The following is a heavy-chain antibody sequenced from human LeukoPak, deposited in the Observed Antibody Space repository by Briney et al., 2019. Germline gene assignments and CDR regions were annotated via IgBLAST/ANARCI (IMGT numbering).Heavy chain of an antibody. V-gene: IGHV3-33*01. CDR3: ARDQTSYYDSSGYSYYFDY. Sequence: PGGSLRLSCAASGFTFSSYGMHWVRQAPGKGLEWVAVIWYDGSNKYYADSVKGRFTISRDNAKNTLYLQMNSLRAEDTAVCYCARDQTSYYDSSGYSYYFDYWGQGTLVTVSS. CDR1: GFTFSSYG. J-gene: IGHJ4*02. CDR2: IWYDGSNK. D-gene: IGHD3-22*01.